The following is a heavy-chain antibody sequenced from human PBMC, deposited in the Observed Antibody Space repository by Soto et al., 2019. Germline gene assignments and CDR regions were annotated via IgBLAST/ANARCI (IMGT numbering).Heavy chain of an antibody. CDR2: ISGSGGST. D-gene: IGHD2-15*01. Sequence: EVQLLESGGGLVQPGGSLRLSCAASGFTFSSYAMSWVRQAPGKGLEWVSAISGSGGSTYYADSVKGRFTISRDNSKNTLYLQMNSLRAEDTAVYYCAKEVWGYCSGGTCYSFDYWGQGTLVTVSS. J-gene: IGHJ4*02. CDR1: GFTFSSYA. V-gene: IGHV3-23*01. CDR3: AKEVWGYCSGGTCYSFDY.